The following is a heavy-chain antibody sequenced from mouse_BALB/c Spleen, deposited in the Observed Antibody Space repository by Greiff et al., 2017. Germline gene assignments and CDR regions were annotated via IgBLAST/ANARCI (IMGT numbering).Heavy chain of an antibody. J-gene: IGHJ2*01. CDR2: ISSGGSYT. V-gene: IGHV5-9-4*01. CDR3: ARESIYYGNHFDY. Sequence: DVMLVESGGGLVKPGGSLKLSCAASGFTFSSYAMSWVRQSPEKRLEWVAEISSGGSYTYYPDTVTGRFTISRDNAKNTLYLEMSSLRSEDTAMYYCARESIYYGNHFDYWGQGTTLTVSS. CDR1: GFTFSSYA. D-gene: IGHD2-1*01.